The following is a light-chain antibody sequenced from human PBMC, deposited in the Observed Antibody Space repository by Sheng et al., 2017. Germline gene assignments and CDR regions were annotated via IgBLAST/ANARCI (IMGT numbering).Light chain of an antibody. V-gene: IGKV1-33*01. CDR2: DAS. Sequence: DIQMTQSPSSLSASVGDRVTITCQASQDISNYLNWYQQKPGKAPKLLIYDASNLETGVPSRFSGSGSGTDFTFTISSLQPEDSATYYCQQYHSYPLTFGGGTKV. CDR3: QQYHSYPLT. CDR1: QDISNY. J-gene: IGKJ4*01.